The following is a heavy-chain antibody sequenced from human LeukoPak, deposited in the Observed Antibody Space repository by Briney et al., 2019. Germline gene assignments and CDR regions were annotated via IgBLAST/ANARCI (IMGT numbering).Heavy chain of an antibody. CDR1: GYTFTGYY. CDR3: ARPPYDFWSGNLYVGGFDY. D-gene: IGHD3-3*01. CDR2: INPNSGGT. Sequence: ASVKVSCKASGYTFTGYYMHWVRQAPGQGLEWMGWINPNSGGTNYAQKFQGRVTMTRDTSISTAYMELSRLRSDDTAVYYCARPPYDFWSGNLYVGGFDYWGQGTLVTVSS. J-gene: IGHJ4*02. V-gene: IGHV1-2*02.